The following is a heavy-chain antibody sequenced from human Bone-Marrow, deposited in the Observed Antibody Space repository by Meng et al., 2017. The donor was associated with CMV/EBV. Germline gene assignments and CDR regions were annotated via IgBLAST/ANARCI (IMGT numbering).Heavy chain of an antibody. Sequence: GSLRLSCTVSGVSISSYYWSWIRQPPGKGLEWIGYIYYSGSTNYNPSLKSRVTISVHTSKNQFSLKLSSVTAADTAVYYCARALTLYYYDSSGYYGVGDGYYFDYWGQGTLVTVSS. CDR3: ARALTLYYYDSSGYYGVGDGYYFDY. D-gene: IGHD3-22*01. CDR2: IYYSGST. V-gene: IGHV4-59*01. CDR1: GVSISSYY. J-gene: IGHJ4*02.